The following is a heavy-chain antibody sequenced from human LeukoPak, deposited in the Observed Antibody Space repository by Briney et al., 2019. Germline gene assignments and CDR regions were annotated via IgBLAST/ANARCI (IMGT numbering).Heavy chain of an antibody. CDR1: GYSFTSYW. V-gene: IGHV5-51*01. CDR2: IYPGDSDT. CDR3: ARSTYYYDSGGYRLDY. D-gene: IGHD3-22*01. Sequence: NSGESLKISCKGSGYSFTSYWIGWVRQLPGKGLEWMGIIYPGDSDTTYSPSFQGQVTFSADKSISTAYLQWSSLKASDSAVYYCARSTYYYDSGGYRLDYWGQGTLVTVSS. J-gene: IGHJ4*02.